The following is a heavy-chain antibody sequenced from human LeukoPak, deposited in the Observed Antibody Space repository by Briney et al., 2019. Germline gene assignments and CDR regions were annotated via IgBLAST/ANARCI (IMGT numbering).Heavy chain of an antibody. Sequence: ASVKVSCKASGYTFTGYYMHWVRQAPGQGLEWMGRINPNSGGTNYAQKFQGRGTMTRDTSISTAYMELSRLRSDDTAVYYCARGDRIQLWLGSFDYWGQGTLVTVSS. J-gene: IGHJ4*02. CDR2: INPNSGGT. D-gene: IGHD5-18*01. CDR3: ARGDRIQLWLGSFDY. V-gene: IGHV1-2*06. CDR1: GYTFTGYY.